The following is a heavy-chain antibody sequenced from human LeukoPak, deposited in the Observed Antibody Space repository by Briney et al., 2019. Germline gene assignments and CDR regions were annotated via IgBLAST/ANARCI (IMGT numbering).Heavy chain of an antibody. V-gene: IGHV3-74*01. CDR3: ARETLINVDAFDI. D-gene: IGHD3-16*01. J-gene: IGHJ3*02. Sequence: PGGSLRLSCAASGFTLSSYWMHWVRQAPRKRLVWVSRINSDGSSTGYADSVKGRFTISRDNAKNTLYLQMNSLRGEDTAVYYCARETLINVDAFDIWGQGTMVTVSS. CDR1: GFTLSSYW. CDR2: INSDGSST.